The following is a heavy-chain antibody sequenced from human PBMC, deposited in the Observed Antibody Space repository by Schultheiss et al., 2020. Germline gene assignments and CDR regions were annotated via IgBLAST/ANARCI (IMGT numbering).Heavy chain of an antibody. CDR3: ARAPPYGSGRSENDF. D-gene: IGHD3-10*01. CDR1: GFTFSSYG. CDR2: ISYDGSNK. V-gene: IGHV3-30*03. J-gene: IGHJ4*02. Sequence: GGSLRLSCAASGFTFSSYGMHWVRQAPGKGLEWVAVISYDGSNKYYADSVKGRFTISRDNSKNTLYLQMNSLRAEDTAVYYCARAPPYGSGRSENDFWGQGTLVTVSS.